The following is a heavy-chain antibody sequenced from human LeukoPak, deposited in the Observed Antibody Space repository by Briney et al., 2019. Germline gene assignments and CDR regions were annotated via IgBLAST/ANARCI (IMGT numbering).Heavy chain of an antibody. CDR1: GGSISSGGYY. D-gene: IGHD3-10*01. Sequence: SETLSLTCTVSGGSISSGGYYWSWIRQHPGKGLEWIGYIYYSGSTYYNPSLKSRVTISVDTSKNQFSLKLSPVTAADTAVYYCARVYYGSGSYLDDYWGQGTLVTVSS. J-gene: IGHJ4*02. CDR3: ARVYYGSGSYLDDY. V-gene: IGHV4-31*03. CDR2: IYYSGST.